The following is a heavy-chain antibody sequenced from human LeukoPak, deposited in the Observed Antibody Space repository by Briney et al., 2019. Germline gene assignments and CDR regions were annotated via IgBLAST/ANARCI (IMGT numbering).Heavy chain of an antibody. D-gene: IGHD3-10*01. CDR1: GFTFSSYA. J-gene: IGHJ6*02. V-gene: IGHV3-23*01. Sequence: GGSLRFSCAASGFTFSSYAMSWVRQASGKGLEWVSAISGSGGSTYYADSVKGRFTISRDNSKNTLYLQMNSLRAEDTAVYYCAKVSSRLLWFGEPYGMDVWGQGTTVTVSS. CDR3: AKVSSRLLWFGEPYGMDV. CDR2: ISGSGGST.